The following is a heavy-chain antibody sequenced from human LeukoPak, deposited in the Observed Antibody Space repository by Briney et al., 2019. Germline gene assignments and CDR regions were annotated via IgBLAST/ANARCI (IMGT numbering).Heavy chain of an antibody. V-gene: IGHV1-18*01. CDR1: GYTFTNYG. Sequence: ASVKVSCKASGYTFTNYGISWVRQAPGQGLEWMGWVSAYADDTNYVQKFQGRLTMTTDTSTNTAYMELRSLRPDDTAVYYCARDFFHGHCSGLTCFLLDSWGQGSLVTVSS. J-gene: IGHJ4*02. CDR3: ARDFFHGHCSGLTCFLLDS. D-gene: IGHD2-15*01. CDR2: VSAYADDT.